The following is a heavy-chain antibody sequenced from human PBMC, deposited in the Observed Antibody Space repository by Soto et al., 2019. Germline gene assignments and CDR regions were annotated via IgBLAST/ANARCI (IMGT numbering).Heavy chain of an antibody. D-gene: IGHD3-22*01. Sequence: QVQLVESGGGVVQPGRSRRLSCAASGFTFSSYAMHWVRQAPGKGLEWVAVISYDGSNKYYADSVKGRFTISRDNSKNTLYLQMNSLRAEDTAVYYCARGGPYYDDSSGYYHSDFDYWGQGTLVTVSS. CDR3: ARGGPYYDDSSGYYHSDFDY. V-gene: IGHV3-30-3*01. CDR1: GFTFSSYA. J-gene: IGHJ4*02. CDR2: ISYDGSNK.